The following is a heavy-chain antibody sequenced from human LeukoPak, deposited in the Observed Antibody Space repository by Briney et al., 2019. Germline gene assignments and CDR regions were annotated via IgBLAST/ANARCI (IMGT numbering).Heavy chain of an antibody. Sequence: ASVKVSCKASGYTFTSYGISWVRQAPGQGLEWMGWISAYNGNTNYAQKFQGRVTMTRDTSTSTVYMELSSLRSEDTAVYYCARVGTMVRTYKHPFDPWGQGTLVTVSS. D-gene: IGHD3-10*01. CDR3: ARVGTMVRTYKHPFDP. CDR1: GYTFTSYG. J-gene: IGHJ5*02. V-gene: IGHV1-18*01. CDR2: ISAYNGNT.